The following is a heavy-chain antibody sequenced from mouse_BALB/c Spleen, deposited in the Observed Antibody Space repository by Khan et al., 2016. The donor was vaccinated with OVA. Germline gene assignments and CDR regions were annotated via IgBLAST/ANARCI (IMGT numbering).Heavy chain of an antibody. D-gene: IGHD1-1*01. Sequence: DLVKPGASVKLSCKASGYTFPSYWINWIKQRPGQGLEWIGRIGPGSSNAYYNDMFKDKATLTVDTSSNTAHIQLSSLSSEDSAVYFCASENYYGRSCYAMDYWGQGTSVTVSA. CDR1: GYTFPSYW. V-gene: IGHV1S41*01. CDR2: IGPGSSNA. J-gene: IGHJ4*01. CDR3: ASENYYGRSCYAMDY.